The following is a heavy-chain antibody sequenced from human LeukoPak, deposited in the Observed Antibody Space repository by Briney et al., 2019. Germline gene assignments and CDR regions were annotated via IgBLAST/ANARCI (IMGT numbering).Heavy chain of an antibody. J-gene: IGHJ4*02. CDR3: ARSRGSGSNRILDY. Sequence: PSETLSLTRTVSGGFISSYYLSWIRQPPGKGLEWIGYIYYIGSTNYNAPLKRGITTSVDTSTTQFSQKLSAGTGSDTAVFYYARSRGSGSNRILDYWGQGTLVSVSS. V-gene: IGHV4-59*01. CDR1: GGFISSYY. CDR2: IYYIGST. D-gene: IGHD1-26*01.